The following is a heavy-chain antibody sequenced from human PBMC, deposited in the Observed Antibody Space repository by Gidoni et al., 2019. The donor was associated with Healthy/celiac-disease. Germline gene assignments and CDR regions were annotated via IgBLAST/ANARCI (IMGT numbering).Heavy chain of an antibody. CDR1: GFTFSSYE. Sequence: EVQLVESGGGLVQPGGSLRLSCAASGFTFSSYEMNWVRQAPGKGLEWVSYISSSGSTIYYADPVKGRFTISRDNAKNSLYLQMNSLRAEDTAVYYCASKQQLANDAFDIWGQGTMVTVSS. CDR2: ISSSGSTI. D-gene: IGHD6-13*01. CDR3: ASKQQLANDAFDI. V-gene: IGHV3-48*03. J-gene: IGHJ3*02.